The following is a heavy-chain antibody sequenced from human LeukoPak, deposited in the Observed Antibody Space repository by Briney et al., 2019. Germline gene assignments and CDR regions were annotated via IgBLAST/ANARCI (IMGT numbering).Heavy chain of an antibody. CDR2: IFQGGGEI. CDR1: GFTFSSFA. CDR3: ARGLHSRLYDSSGYYPY. V-gene: IGHV3-23*01. D-gene: IGHD3-22*01. Sequence: PGGSLRLSCAASGFTFSSFAMIWVRQPPGKGLEWVSSIFQGGGEIHYADSVKGRFTVSRDNAKNSLYLQMKSLRAEDTAIYYCARGLHSRLYDSSGYYPYWGQGTLVTVSS. J-gene: IGHJ4*02.